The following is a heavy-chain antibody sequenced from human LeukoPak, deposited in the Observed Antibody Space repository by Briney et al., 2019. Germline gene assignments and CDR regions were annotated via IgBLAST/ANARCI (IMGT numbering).Heavy chain of an antibody. CDR1: GFTFSSYW. CDR2: ISGSGGST. D-gene: IGHD2-2*01. V-gene: IGHV3-23*01. Sequence: GGSLRLSCAASGFTFSSYWMNWARQAPGKGLEWVSAISGSGGSTYYADSVKGRFTISRDNSKNTLYLQMNSLRAEDTAVYYCAKDLGLGYCSSTSCYLVGWSSYYYYYGMDVWGQGTTVTVSS. CDR3: AKDLGLGYCSSTSCYLVGWSSYYYYYGMDV. J-gene: IGHJ6*02.